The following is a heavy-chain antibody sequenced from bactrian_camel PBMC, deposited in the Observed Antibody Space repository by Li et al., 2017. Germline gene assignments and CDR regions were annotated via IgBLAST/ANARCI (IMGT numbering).Heavy chain of an antibody. CDR2: IYTRPGIT. CDR3: AADLCVGDLGPVAAGLSGLPGEYVY. V-gene: IGHV3-3*01. Sequence: HVQLVESGGGSVQAGGSLNLSCVVSQWPYTSACVGWFRQSPGEEREKVAHIYTRPGITQYTDSVKGRFTISHDAAKSTTYLQMTSLKPEDTGMYYCAADLCVGDLGPVAAGLSGLPGEYVYWGQGTQVTVSS. CDR1: QWPYTSAC. J-gene: IGHJ4*01. D-gene: IGHD1*01.